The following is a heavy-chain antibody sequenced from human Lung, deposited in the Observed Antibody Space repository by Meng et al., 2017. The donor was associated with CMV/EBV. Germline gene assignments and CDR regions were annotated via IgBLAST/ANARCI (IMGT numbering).Heavy chain of an antibody. CDR1: GYTLTTFG. CDR3: ARVEVGITSGDY. CDR2: INAYNGDT. Sequence: QVQLVQSGAEVKRPGASVEASCKASGYTLTTFGINWVRQAPGQGLEWMGWINAYNGDTNYAQTLQGRVTMTTDTSTSTAYMELRSLRSDDTAVYYCARVEVGITSGDYWGQGTLVTVSS. D-gene: IGHD1-26*01. V-gene: IGHV1-18*01. J-gene: IGHJ4*02.